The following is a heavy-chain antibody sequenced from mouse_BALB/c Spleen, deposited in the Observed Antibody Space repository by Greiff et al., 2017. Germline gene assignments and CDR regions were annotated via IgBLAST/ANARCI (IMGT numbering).Heavy chain of an antibody. Sequence: DVHLVESGGGLVQPGGSRKLSCAASGFTFSSFGMHWVRQAPEKGLEWVAYISSGSSTIYYADTVKGRFTISRDNPKNTLFLQMTSLRSEDTAMYYCARSYGSSYFDYWGQGTTLTVSS. D-gene: IGHD1-1*01. V-gene: IGHV5-17*02. CDR3: ARSYGSSYFDY. CDR1: GFTFSSFG. J-gene: IGHJ2*01. CDR2: ISSGSSTI.